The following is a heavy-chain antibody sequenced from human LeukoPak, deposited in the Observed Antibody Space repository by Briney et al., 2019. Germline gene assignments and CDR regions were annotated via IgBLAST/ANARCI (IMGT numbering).Heavy chain of an antibody. CDR3: AKDSYSKGGF. V-gene: IGHV3-23*01. J-gene: IGHJ4*02. Sequence: GGSLRLSCAASGFTFSSCAMSWVRQAPGKGLEWVSIISGDGAFTHYADSEKGRFTISRDNSKNTQKLQMNSLRAEDTAVYYCAKDSYSKGGFWGQGVLVTVSS. CDR1: GFTFSSCA. CDR2: ISGDGAFT. D-gene: IGHD6-13*01.